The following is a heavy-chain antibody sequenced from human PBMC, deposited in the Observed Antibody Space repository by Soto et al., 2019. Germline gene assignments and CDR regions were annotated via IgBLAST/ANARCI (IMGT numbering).Heavy chain of an antibody. V-gene: IGHV3-21*01. CDR1: TFNFTSYS. CDR3: AIVNSATGSMHFDH. D-gene: IGHD3-9*01. J-gene: IGHJ4*02. CDR2: ISATSTYI. Sequence: EVQLVESGGGLVKPGGSLRLTCAGSTFNFTSYSLNWVRQAPGKGLEWVSSISATSTYIFYADSVKGRFTISRDNAKNSVSLQMNSLRAEDTALYYCAIVNSATGSMHFDHWGQGTLVTVSS.